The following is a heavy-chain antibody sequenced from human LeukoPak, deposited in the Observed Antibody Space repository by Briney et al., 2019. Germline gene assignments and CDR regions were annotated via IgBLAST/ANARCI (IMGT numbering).Heavy chain of an antibody. CDR1: GFTFSSYA. J-gene: IGHJ4*02. D-gene: IGHD3-22*01. Sequence: GGSLRLSCAASGFTFSSYAMSWVRQAPGKGLEWVSSISDSGGSTYYADSVKGRFTVSRDNSKNTLYLQMNSLRAEDTAVYYCAKANYYDSSGYYWGQGTLVTVSS. CDR2: ISDSGGST. CDR3: AKANYYDSSGYY. V-gene: IGHV3-23*01.